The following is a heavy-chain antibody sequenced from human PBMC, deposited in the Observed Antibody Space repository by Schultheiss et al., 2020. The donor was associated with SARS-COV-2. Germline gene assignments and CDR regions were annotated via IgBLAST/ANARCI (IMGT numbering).Heavy chain of an antibody. V-gene: IGHV1-69*13. D-gene: IGHD2-15*01. Sequence: SVKVSCKASGGTFSSYAISWVRQAPGQGLEWMGGIIPIFGTANYAQKFQGRVTITADESTSTAYMELSSLRSDDTAVYYCAIGWQGAATHPWGQGTLVTVSS. J-gene: IGHJ4*02. CDR1: GGTFSSYA. CDR2: IIPIFGTA. CDR3: AIGWQGAATHP.